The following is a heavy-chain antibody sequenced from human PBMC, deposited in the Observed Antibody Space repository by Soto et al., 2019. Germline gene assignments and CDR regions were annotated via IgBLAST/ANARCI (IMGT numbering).Heavy chain of an antibody. Sequence: PSETLSLPCTVSGDYLRSSHHYWGWIRQLPGNGREWIRSIYCTGNTYSDPSLKSRVSIPVDRATNEISLRLRAESIAETAVYYCVRGEMYEGEFTPNFDSWGQGALVTVSS. J-gene: IGHJ4*02. V-gene: IGHV4-39*01. CDR2: IYCTGNT. CDR3: VRGEMYEGEFTPNFDS. CDR1: GDYLRSSHHY. D-gene: IGHD3-16*01.